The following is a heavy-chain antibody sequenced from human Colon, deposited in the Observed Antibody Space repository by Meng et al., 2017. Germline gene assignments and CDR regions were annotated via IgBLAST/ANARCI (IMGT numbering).Heavy chain of an antibody. V-gene: IGHV1-8*01. CDR3: ARTAMLDS. D-gene: IGHD2-2*01. J-gene: IGHJ5*01. Sequence: QVQLVQSGAEVRKPGASVKVPCKASGYTFTSSDINWVRQATGRGLEWLGWMNPNNGNTGSAQKFQGRVSMTRDTSIGTAYMELSGLTSEDTAVYYCARTAMLDSWGQGTLVTVSS. CDR1: GYTFTSSD. CDR2: MNPNNGNT.